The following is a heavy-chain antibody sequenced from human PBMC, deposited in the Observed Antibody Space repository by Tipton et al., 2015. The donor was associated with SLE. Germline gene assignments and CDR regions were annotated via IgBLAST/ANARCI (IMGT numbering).Heavy chain of an antibody. CDR3: ARCPGEYSSTWPAYYYYYMDV. Sequence: TLSLTCAVYGGSFSAYYWSWIRQPPGKGLEWIGDVNYSGRTNYNPSLKSRVTISVDMSKNQFSLKLNSVTAADTAVYYCARCPGEYSSTWPAYYYYYMDVWGKGTTVTVSS. V-gene: IGHV4-34*01. J-gene: IGHJ6*03. CDR1: GGSFSAYY. CDR2: VNYSGRT. D-gene: IGHD6-13*01.